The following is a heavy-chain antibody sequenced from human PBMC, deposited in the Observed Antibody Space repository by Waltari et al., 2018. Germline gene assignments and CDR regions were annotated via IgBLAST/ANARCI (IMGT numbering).Heavy chain of an antibody. D-gene: IGHD1-1*01. CDR2: IDSAGHT. CDR3: VKEWVPTPGNWYFDL. V-gene: IGHV3-13*01. CDR1: GFTFSSYD. J-gene: IGHJ2*01. Sequence: EVQLVESGGGLVQPGGSLRLSCAASGFTFSSYDMHWVRQVTGKRLEWVSAIDSAGHTSFADSVTGRFTISRENAKNSMYLQMNSLTAGDTAVYYCVKEWVPTPGNWYFDLWGRGTLVTVSS.